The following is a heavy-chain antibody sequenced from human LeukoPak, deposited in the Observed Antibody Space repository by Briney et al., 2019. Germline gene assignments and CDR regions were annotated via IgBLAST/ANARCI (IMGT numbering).Heavy chain of an antibody. CDR3: ARSIVVVPAAPYYYYYYGMDV. Sequence: GGSLRLSCAASGFTFSSYWMSWVRQAPGKGLEWVANIKQDGSEKYYVDSVKGRFTISRDNAKNSLYLQMNSLRAEDTAVYYCARSIVVVPAAPYYYYYYGMDVWGKGTTVTVSS. V-gene: IGHV3-7*03. D-gene: IGHD2-2*01. CDR2: IKQDGSEK. J-gene: IGHJ6*04. CDR1: GFTFSSYW.